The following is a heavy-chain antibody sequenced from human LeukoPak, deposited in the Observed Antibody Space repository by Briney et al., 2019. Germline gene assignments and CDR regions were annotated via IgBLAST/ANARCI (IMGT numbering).Heavy chain of an antibody. CDR1: GGSISSDY. Sequence: PSETLSLTCTVSGGSISSDYWSWIRQPPGKGLEWIGYIYYSGSTYYNPSLKSRVTISVDTSKNQFSLKLSSVTAADTAVYYCARADPGYYYDSSGYYYYFDYWGQGTLVTVSS. J-gene: IGHJ4*02. V-gene: IGHV4-59*12. CDR2: IYYSGST. CDR3: ARADPGYYYDSSGYYYYFDY. D-gene: IGHD3-22*01.